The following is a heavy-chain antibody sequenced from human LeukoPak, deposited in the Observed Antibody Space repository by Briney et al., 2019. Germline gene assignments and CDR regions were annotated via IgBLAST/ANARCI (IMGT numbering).Heavy chain of an antibody. J-gene: IGHJ4*02. D-gene: IGHD6-19*01. V-gene: IGHV3-11*05. CDR1: GFTFSDYY. Sequence: GGSLRLSCAASGFTFSDYYMSWIRQAPGKGLEWVSYISSSSSYTNYADSVKGRFTISRDNAKNSLYLQMNSLRAEDTAVYYCARDLTPYRRVPLNGYSSRGGDYWGQGTLVTVSS. CDR2: ISSSSSYT. CDR3: ARDLTPYRRVPLNGYSSRGGDY.